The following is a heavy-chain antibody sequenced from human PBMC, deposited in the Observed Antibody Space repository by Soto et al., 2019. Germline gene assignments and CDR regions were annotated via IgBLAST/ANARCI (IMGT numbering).Heavy chain of an antibody. CDR2: INAGNGNT. Sequence: RASVKGSCKASGYTFTNYAMHWLRQAPGQRLEWMGWINAGNGNTKYSQKFQGRVTITRDTSASTAYMELSSLRSEDTAVYYCARGGSLYWYFDLWGRGTLVTVSS. CDR3: ARGGSLYWYFDL. CDR1: GYTFTNYA. D-gene: IGHD1-26*01. V-gene: IGHV1-3*01. J-gene: IGHJ2*01.